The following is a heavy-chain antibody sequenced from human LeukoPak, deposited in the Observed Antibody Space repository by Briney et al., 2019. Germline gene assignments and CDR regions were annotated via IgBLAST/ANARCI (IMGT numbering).Heavy chain of an antibody. J-gene: IGHJ4*02. V-gene: IGHV3-48*04. CDR3: ARAPTPSPGWWRTGPTGFDY. D-gene: IGHD2-15*01. Sequence: GGSLRLSCAASGFTFSSYSMNWVRQAPGKGLEWVSYISSSSSTIYYADSVKGRFTISRDNAKNSLYLQMNSLRAEDTAVYYCARAPTPSPGWWRTGPTGFDYWGQGTLVTVSS. CDR1: GFTFSSYS. CDR2: ISSSSSTI.